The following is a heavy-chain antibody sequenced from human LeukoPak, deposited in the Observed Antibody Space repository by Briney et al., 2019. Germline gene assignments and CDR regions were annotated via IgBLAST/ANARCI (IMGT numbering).Heavy chain of an antibody. CDR1: GFTFSDYY. J-gene: IGHJ3*02. D-gene: IGHD1-26*01. CDR3: ARDRVGGSYVFDI. V-gene: IGHV3-11*06. Sequence: PGGSLRLSCAASGFTFSDYYMSWIRHAPGKGLEGVSYISDSSGYTKDADSVKGRFTISRDNAKKSLYLQMNSLRAEDTAVYYCARDRVGGSYVFDIWGQGTMVTVSS. CDR2: ISDSSGYT.